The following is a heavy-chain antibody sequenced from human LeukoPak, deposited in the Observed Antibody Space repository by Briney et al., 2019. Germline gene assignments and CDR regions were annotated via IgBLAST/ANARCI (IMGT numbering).Heavy chain of an antibody. V-gene: IGHV3-48*03. CDR2: ISSSGSTI. CDR3: ARDRERRYSYSIDY. D-gene: IGHD5-18*01. J-gene: IGHJ4*02. CDR1: EFTFSSYE. Sequence: QPGGSLRLSCAASEFTFSSYEMNWVRQAPGKGLEWVSYISSSGSTIYYADSVKGRFTISRDNAKNSLYLQMNSLRAEDTAVYYCARDRERRYSYSIDYWGQGTLVTVSS.